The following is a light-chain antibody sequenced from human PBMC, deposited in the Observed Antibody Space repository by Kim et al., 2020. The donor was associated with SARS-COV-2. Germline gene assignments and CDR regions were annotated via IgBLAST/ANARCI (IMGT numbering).Light chain of an antibody. CDR3: SSYIRGSTNYV. V-gene: IGLV2-14*03. CDR2: DVG. CDR1: SGDVGVYKY. J-gene: IGLJ1*01. Sequence: QSITISCTGTSGDVGVYKYVSWYKQHPGKAPKLVIYDVGNRPSGVSIRFSGSKSGNTASLTISGLQAEDEADYYCSSYIRGSTNYVFGTGTKVTVL.